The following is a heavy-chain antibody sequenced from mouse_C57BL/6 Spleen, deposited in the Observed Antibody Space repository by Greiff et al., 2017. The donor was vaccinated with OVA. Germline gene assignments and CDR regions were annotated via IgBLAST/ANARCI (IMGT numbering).Heavy chain of an antibody. CDR2: IDPSDSYP. J-gene: IGHJ4*01. D-gene: IGHD2-3*01. CDR3: ARDDPLYAMDY. V-gene: IGHV1-59*01. Sequence: QVLLQQPGAELVRPGTSVKLSCKASGYTFTSYWMHWVKQRPGHGLVWIGVIDPSDSYPNYNQKFKGKATLTVDTSSSTAYMQLSSLTSEDAAVYYCARDDPLYAMDYWGQGTSDTVSS. CDR1: GYTFTSYW.